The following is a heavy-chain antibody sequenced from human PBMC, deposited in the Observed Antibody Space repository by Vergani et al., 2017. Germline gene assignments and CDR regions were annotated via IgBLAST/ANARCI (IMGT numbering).Heavy chain of an antibody. D-gene: IGHD3-10*01. CDR2: IYYSWST. CDR1: GGSISSYY. CDR3: GRVADFYGLGSRLLDL. Sequence: QVQLQESGPGLVKPSETLSLTCTVSGGSISSYYWSWIRQPPGKGLEWIGYIYYSWSTNYNPSLKSRVTISGDTSKNQFSLKLNSVTAADTAVYYCGRVADFYGLGSRLLDLWGQGILVTVSS. J-gene: IGHJ5*02. V-gene: IGHV4-59*01.